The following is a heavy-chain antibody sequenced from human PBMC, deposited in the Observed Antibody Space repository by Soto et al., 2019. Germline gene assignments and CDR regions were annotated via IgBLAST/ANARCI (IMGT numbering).Heavy chain of an antibody. V-gene: IGHV4-31*03. CDR1: GGSISSDFYY. J-gene: IGHJ4*02. CDR2: IYYSGST. D-gene: IGHD6-19*01. CDR3: ARVPNSSGWYQPFDY. Sequence: QVQLQESGPGLVKPSQTLSLTCTVSGGSISSDFYYWSWIRQHPGKGLEWIGYIYYSGSTYYNPSLKSRLTMSVDTSKNQFSLKLSSVTAADTAVYYCARVPNSSGWYQPFDYWGQGTLVTVSS.